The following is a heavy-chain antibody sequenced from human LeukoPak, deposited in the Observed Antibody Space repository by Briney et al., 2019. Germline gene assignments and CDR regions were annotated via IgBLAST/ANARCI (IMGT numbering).Heavy chain of an antibody. CDR3: ARLGPTYDSSGPNWFDP. CDR1: GGSISSYY. J-gene: IGHJ5*02. Sequence: PSETLSLTCTVSGGSISSYYWSWIRQPPGKGLEWIGYIYYSGSTNYNPSLKSRVTISVDTSKNQLSLKLSSVTAADTAVYYCARLGPTYDSSGPNWFDPWGQGTLVTVSS. CDR2: IYYSGST. V-gene: IGHV4-59*08. D-gene: IGHD3-22*01.